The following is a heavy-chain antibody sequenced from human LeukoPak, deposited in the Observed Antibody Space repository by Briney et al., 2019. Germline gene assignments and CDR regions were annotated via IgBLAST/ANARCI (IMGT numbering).Heavy chain of an antibody. D-gene: IGHD1-1*01. Sequence: SETLSLTCTVSGGSISSGGYYWSWIRQPPGKGLEWIGYIYHSGSTYYNPSLKSRVTISVDRSKNQFSLKLSSVTAADTAVYYCARVGLFYARGDDGFDYWGQGTLVTVSS. CDR2: IYHSGST. CDR3: ARVGLFYARGDDGFDY. J-gene: IGHJ4*02. CDR1: GGSISSGGYY. V-gene: IGHV4-30-2*01.